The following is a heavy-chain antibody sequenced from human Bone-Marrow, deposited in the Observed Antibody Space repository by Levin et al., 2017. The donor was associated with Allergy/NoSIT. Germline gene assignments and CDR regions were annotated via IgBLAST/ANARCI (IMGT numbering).Heavy chain of an antibody. D-gene: IGHD4-17*01. V-gene: IGHV2-5*02. CDR3: AHSPLTTVTGDYFDY. CDR1: GFSLSTSGVG. Sequence: SGPTLVKPTQTLTLTCTFSGFSLSTSGVGVGWIRQPPGKALEWLALIFWDDDKHYSPSLKSRLAITKDTSKNQVVLTMTNVDPVDTATYYCAHSPLTTVTGDYFDYWGQGTLVTVSS. J-gene: IGHJ4*02. CDR2: IFWDDDK.